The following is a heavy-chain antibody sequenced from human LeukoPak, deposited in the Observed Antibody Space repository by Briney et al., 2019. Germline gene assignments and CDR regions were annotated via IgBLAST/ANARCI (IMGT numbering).Heavy chain of an antibody. CDR1: GFTLSSYA. CDR3: ARDSGTTGEVKFDP. J-gene: IGHJ5*02. CDR2: MSGSGGST. D-gene: IGHD3-10*01. Sequence: GGSLRLSCAASGFTLSSYAMSWVRQAPGKGLEWVSAMSGSGGSTYYADSVKGRFTISRDNSQNTLYLQMNSLRAEDTAVYYCARDSGTTGEVKFDPWGQGTLVTVSS. V-gene: IGHV3-23*01.